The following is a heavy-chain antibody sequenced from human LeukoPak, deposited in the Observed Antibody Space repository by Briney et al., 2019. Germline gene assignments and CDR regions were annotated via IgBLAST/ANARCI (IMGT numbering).Heavy chain of an antibody. D-gene: IGHD3-9*01. V-gene: IGHV3-23*01. J-gene: IGHJ4*02. CDR3: AKWGDYDILTGYYDSDY. Sequence: GGSLRLSCAASGFIFSNYAMSWVRQAPGKGLEWVSAITGSDDNTYYADSVKGRFTISRDNSKNTLYLQVNSLRAEDTAIYYCAKWGDYDILTGYYDSDYWGQGTLVTVSS. CDR1: GFIFSNYA. CDR2: ITGSDDNT.